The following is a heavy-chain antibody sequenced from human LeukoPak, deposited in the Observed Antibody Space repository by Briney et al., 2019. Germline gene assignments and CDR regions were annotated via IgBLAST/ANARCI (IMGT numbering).Heavy chain of an antibody. CDR3: ARHEAAALSSLDY. CDR2: IYNSGST. Sequence: PSETLSLTCTVSGGXISGSYWSWIRQPPGKGLEWIGCIYNSGSTNYNPSLKSRVAISVDTSKNQFSLKLSSVTAADTAVYYCARHEAAALSSLDYWGQGTLVTVSS. V-gene: IGHV4-59*08. D-gene: IGHD6-13*01. CDR1: GGXISGSY. J-gene: IGHJ4*02.